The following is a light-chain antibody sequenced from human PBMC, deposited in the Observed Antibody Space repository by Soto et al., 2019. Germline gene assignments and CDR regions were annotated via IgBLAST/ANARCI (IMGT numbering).Light chain of an antibody. CDR3: QQFGGSPRT. J-gene: IGKJ1*01. Sequence: EIVLTQSPGTPSLSPGERATLSCRASQSVGESLVWYQQKPGQAPRLLIYRVFNRATGIPDRFSGSGSGTDFTLTISRLEPEDFAVYYCQQFGGSPRTFGRGTKVERK. V-gene: IGKV3-20*01. CDR2: RVF. CDR1: QSVGES.